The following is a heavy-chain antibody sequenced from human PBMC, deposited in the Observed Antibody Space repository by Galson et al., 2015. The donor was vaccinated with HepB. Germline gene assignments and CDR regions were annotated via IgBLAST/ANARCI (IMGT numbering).Heavy chain of an antibody. CDR2: ISSSSSTI. V-gene: IGHV3-48*01. CDR1: GFTFSSYS. CDR3: ARDRYNYDILTGSYYYYGMDV. D-gene: IGHD3-9*01. J-gene: IGHJ6*02. Sequence: SLRLSCAASGFTFSSYSMNWVRQAPGKGLEWVSYISSSSSTIYYADSVKGRFTISRDNAKNSLYLQMNSLRAEDTAVYYCARDRYNYDILTGSYYYYGMDVWGQGTTVTVSS.